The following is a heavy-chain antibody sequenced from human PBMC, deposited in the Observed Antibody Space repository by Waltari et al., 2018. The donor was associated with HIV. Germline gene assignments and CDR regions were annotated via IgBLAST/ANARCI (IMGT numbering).Heavy chain of an antibody. Sequence: WYDGSNKYYADSVKGRFTISRDNSKNTLYLQMNSLRAEDTAVYYCARDRGPITMVRGVLDYWGQGTLVTVSS. V-gene: IGHV3-33*01. CDR3: ARDRGPITMVRGVLDY. CDR2: WYDGSNK. J-gene: IGHJ4*02. D-gene: IGHD3-10*01.